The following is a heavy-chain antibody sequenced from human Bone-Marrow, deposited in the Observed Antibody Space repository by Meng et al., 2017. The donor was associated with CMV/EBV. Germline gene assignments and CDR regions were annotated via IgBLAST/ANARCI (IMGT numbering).Heavy chain of an antibody. CDR2: IIPIFGTR. J-gene: IGHJ4*02. Sequence: KASGGTFDSYAISWVRQAPGQGLEWMGVIIPIFGTRNYAQKFQGRVTITADESTTTAYMDLSSLRSEDTAVYYCARGWGGDQEAIDYWGQGTLVTVSS. D-gene: IGHD4-17*01. CDR3: ARGWGGDQEAIDY. CDR1: GGTFDSYA. V-gene: IGHV1-69*01.